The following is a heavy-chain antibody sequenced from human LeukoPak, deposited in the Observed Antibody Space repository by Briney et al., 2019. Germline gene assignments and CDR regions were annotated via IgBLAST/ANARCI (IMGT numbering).Heavy chain of an antibody. D-gene: IGHD2-2*01. J-gene: IGHJ3*02. CDR1: GGSISSYY. CDR3: VKSNSRYQPWTLDI. CDR2: IFYNEGT. V-gene: IGHV4-59*01. Sequence: SETLSLTCTVSGGSISSYYWSWIRQPPGKGLEWIGYIFYNEGTSCNPSLKSRVTISVDTSNNQLSLKVNSVTAADTAMYYCVKSNSRYQPWTLDIWGRGTMVTVSS.